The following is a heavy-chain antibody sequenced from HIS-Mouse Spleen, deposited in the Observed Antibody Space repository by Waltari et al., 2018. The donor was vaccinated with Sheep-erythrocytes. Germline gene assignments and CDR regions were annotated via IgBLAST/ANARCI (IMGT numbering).Heavy chain of an antibody. J-gene: IGHJ3*02. CDR2: IYYSGGT. D-gene: IGHD5-12*01. CDR3: ARAEIVATITGAFDI. Sequence: QVQLQESGPGLVKPSQTLSLTCTVSGGSISSGGYYWSWIRQHPGKGLEWIGYIYYSGGTYYNPSLKSRVTISVDTSKNQFSLKLSSVTAADTAVYYCARAEIVATITGAFDIWGQGTMVTVSS. V-gene: IGHV4-31*03. CDR1: GGSISSGGYY.